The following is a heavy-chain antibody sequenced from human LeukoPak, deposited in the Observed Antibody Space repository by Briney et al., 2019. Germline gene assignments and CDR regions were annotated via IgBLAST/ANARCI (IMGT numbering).Heavy chain of an antibody. V-gene: IGHV3-23*01. CDR2: LSGSGYNT. Sequence: GGSLRLSSAASGFTFSSHALSCVRQAPGKGLEWVSSLSGSGYNTYYADSVKGRFTISRDNSKNTVYLQMNSLRAEDTAVYYCAKDPYGTRYFDYWGQGTLVTVSS. D-gene: IGHD2-2*01. J-gene: IGHJ4*02. CDR3: AKDPYGTRYFDY. CDR1: GFTFSSHA.